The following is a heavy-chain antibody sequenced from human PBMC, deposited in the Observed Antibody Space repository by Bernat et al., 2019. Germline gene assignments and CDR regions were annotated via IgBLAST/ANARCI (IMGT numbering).Heavy chain of an antibody. CDR3: ARKPSGQGWFDP. CDR1: GGSIRSGDYY. Sequence: QVQLQESGPGLVKPSQTLSLTCTVSGGSIRSGDYYWTWIRQPPGKGLEWIGYIYYRGNTYYNPSLKSRLTISIDTSKNQFSLKLSSVTAADTAVYYCARKPSGQGWFDPWGQGTLVTVSS. J-gene: IGHJ5*02. CDR2: IYYRGNT. D-gene: IGHD2-15*01. V-gene: IGHV4-30-4*01.